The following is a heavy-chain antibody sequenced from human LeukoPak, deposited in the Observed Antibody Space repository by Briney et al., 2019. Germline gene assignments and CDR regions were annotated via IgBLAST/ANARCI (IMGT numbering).Heavy chain of an antibody. D-gene: IGHD6-13*01. Sequence: GGSLRLSCAASGFTFSSYGMHWVRQAPGKGLEWVAFIRYDGSNKYYADSVKGRFTISRDNSKNTLYLQMNSLRAEDTAVYYCAKDLTPLYSSSWYGRVDYWGQGTLVTVSS. CDR2: IRYDGSNK. CDR3: AKDLTPLYSSSWYGRVDY. J-gene: IGHJ4*02. CDR1: GFTFSSYG. V-gene: IGHV3-30*02.